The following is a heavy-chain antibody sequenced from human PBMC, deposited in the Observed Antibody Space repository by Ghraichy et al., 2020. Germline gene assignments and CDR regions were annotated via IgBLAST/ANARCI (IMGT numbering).Heavy chain of an antibody. CDR2: ISGSGGST. CDR3: AKTDSTRNRRLGRVVWDFDL. Sequence: GGSLRLSCAASGFTFSSYAMSWVRQAPGKGLEWVSAISGSGGSTYYADSVKGRFTISRDNSKNTLYLQMNSLRAEDTAVYYCAKTDSTRNRRLGRVVWDFDLWGRGTLVTVSS. D-gene: IGHD2-2*01. CDR1: GFTFSSYA. J-gene: IGHJ2*01. V-gene: IGHV3-23*01.